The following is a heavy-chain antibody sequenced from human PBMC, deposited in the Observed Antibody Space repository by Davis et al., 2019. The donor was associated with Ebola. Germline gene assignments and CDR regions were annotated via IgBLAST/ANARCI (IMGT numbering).Heavy chain of an antibody. Sequence: GESLNISCAAPGFTFSTYSMNWVRQAPGKGLEWGSYISSSSSTIYYADSVKGRFTISRDNAKNSLYLQMNSLRDEDTAVYYCARGRWRWHGRDAFDIWGQGTMVTVSS. J-gene: IGHJ3*02. CDR2: ISSSSSTI. D-gene: IGHD5-24*01. V-gene: IGHV3-48*02. CDR3: ARGRWRWHGRDAFDI. CDR1: GFTFSTYS.